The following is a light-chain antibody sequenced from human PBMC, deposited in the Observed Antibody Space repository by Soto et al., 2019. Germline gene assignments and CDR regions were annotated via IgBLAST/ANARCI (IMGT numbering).Light chain of an antibody. CDR2: DAS. V-gene: IGKV1-33*01. J-gene: IGKJ4*01. CDR3: QQYDNLLT. Sequence: IQMTQSPSSLSASVGDRVTITCQASQDISNYLNWYQQKPGKAPKLLIYDASNLEIGVPSRFSGSGSGTDFTFTISSLQPEDIATYYCQQYDNLLTFGGGTKVEI. CDR1: QDISNY.